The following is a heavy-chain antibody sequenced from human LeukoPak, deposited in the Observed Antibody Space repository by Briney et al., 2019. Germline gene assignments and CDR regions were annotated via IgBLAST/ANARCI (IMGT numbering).Heavy chain of an antibody. CDR3: ATYSGVWDLLN. Sequence: GESLKISXKGSGYSFSNYWIGWVRQMPGKGQEWMGIIYPGDSDTRYSPSFQGHVTISADNSISTAYLQWSSLKASDTAMYYCATYSGVWDLLNWGQGTLAAVSS. V-gene: IGHV5-51*01. D-gene: IGHD1-26*01. CDR2: IYPGDSDT. J-gene: IGHJ4*02. CDR1: GYSFSNYW.